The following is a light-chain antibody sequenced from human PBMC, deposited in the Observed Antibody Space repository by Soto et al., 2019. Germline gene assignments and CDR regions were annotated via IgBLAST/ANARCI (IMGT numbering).Light chain of an antibody. V-gene: IGKV3-20*01. J-gene: IGKJ4*01. CDR1: QSVSNNY. Sequence: EMVFTQSPGTLALSPGERATLSCRASQSVSNNYLAWYQQKPGQAPRLLIYGASNRATGIPDRFSGSGSGTDFTLTISRLEPEDFALYYCQQYNNWPLTFGGGTKVDIK. CDR2: GAS. CDR3: QQYNNWPLT.